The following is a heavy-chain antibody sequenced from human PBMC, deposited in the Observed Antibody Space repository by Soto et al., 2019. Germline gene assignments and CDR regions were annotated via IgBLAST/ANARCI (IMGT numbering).Heavy chain of an antibody. Sequence: QVQLVQSGAEVREPGASVKVSCKASGYSFTSLDINWVRQTAGQGLAWMGWMQPSTGRPGYAQKFHGRVTMTRDTSINTAYMELTTLTSDDTAFYYCARRVSAGVDYWGQGTLVTVSS. CDR2: MQPSTGRP. J-gene: IGHJ4*02. CDR1: GYSFTSLD. CDR3: ARRVSAGVDY. V-gene: IGHV1-8*01. D-gene: IGHD1-26*01.